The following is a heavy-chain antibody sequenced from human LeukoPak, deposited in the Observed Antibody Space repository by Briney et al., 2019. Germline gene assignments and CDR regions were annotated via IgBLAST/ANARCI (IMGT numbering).Heavy chain of an antibody. CDR2: ISKNGKTI. J-gene: IGHJ6*02. CDR1: GFTFSDYY. D-gene: IGHD6-19*01. V-gene: IGHV3-11*04. CDR3: AREQWLVNMDV. Sequence: PGGSLRLSCAASGFTFSDYYMSWIRQAPGKGLEWLSYISKNGKTIYYADSVKGRFTISRDNAKNSLYLQMNSLRAEDTAVYYCAREQWLVNMDVWGQGTTVTVSS.